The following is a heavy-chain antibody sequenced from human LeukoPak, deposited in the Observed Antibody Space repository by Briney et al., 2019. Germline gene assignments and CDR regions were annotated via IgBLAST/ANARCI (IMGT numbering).Heavy chain of an antibody. J-gene: IGHJ4*02. CDR2: ISYDGSNK. CDR3: TRHRDYYDSSGYFS. V-gene: IGHV3-30*03. Sequence: GRSLRLSCAASGFTFSSYGMHWVRQAPGKGLEWVAVISYDGSNKYYADSVKGRFTISRDNSKNTLYLQMNSLKTEDTAVYYCTRHRDYYDSSGYFSWDQGTLVTVSS. D-gene: IGHD3-22*01. CDR1: GFTFSSYG.